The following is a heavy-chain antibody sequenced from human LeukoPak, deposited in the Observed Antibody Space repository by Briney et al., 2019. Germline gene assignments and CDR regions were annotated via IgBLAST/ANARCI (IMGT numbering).Heavy chain of an antibody. CDR3: ARVLSGIVGAYEDY. CDR2: INPSGGST. V-gene: IGHV1-46*01. CDR1: GYTFTSYY. J-gene: IGHJ4*02. Sequence: GASVKVSCKASGYTFTSYYMHWVRQAPGQGLEWMGIINPSGGSTSYAQKFQGRVTMTRDTSTSTAYMELRSLRSDDTAVYYCARVLSGIVGAYEDYWGQGTLVTVSS. D-gene: IGHD1-26*01.